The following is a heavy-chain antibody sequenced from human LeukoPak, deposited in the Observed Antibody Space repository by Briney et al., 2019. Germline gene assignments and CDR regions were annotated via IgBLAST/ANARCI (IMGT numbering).Heavy chain of an antibody. Sequence: GGSLRLSCAASGFTFGDYAMSWVRQAPGKGLEWVGFIRTEDYDGATDYGASVKGRLTISRDDSKNIAYLQMNSLNTEDTGIYFCTRIFGYYYFYMDVWGKGTTVIVSS. CDR2: IRTEDYDGAT. CDR3: TRIFGYYYFYMDV. CDR1: GFTFGDYA. V-gene: IGHV3-49*04. D-gene: IGHD3-16*01. J-gene: IGHJ6*03.